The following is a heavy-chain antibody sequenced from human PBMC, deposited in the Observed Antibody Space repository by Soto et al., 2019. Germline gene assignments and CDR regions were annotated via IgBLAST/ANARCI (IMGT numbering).Heavy chain of an antibody. Sequence: SETLSLTCTVSGGSISSGGYYWSWIRQHPGKGLEWIGYIYYSGSTNYNPSLKSRVTISVDTSKNQFSLKLSSVTAADTAVYYCARAYDSSFGFDYWGQGTLVTVSS. D-gene: IGHD3-22*01. CDR1: GGSISSGGYY. CDR3: ARAYDSSFGFDY. V-gene: IGHV4-61*08. CDR2: IYYSGST. J-gene: IGHJ4*02.